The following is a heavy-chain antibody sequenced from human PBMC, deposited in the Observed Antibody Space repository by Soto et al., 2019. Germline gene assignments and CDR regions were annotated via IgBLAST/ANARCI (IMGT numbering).Heavy chain of an antibody. D-gene: IGHD2-2*01. Sequence: EVQLLESGGGLVQPGGSLRLSCAASGFTFSSYAMSWVRQAPGKGLEWVSAISGSGGSTYYADSVKGRFTISRDNSKNTLYLHTNSLRAEDTAVYYCAKGGSTSRWPYYYGMDVWGQGTTVTVSS. J-gene: IGHJ6*02. V-gene: IGHV3-23*01. CDR2: ISGSGGST. CDR3: AKGGSTSRWPYYYGMDV. CDR1: GFTFSSYA.